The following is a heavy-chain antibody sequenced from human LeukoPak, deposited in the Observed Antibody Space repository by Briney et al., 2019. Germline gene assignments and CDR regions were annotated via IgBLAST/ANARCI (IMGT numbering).Heavy chain of an antibody. CDR1: GYTFTSYG. J-gene: IGHJ6*02. D-gene: IGHD6-13*01. V-gene: IGHV1-18*01. CDR2: ISAYNGNT. Sequence: ASVKVSCKASGYTFTSYGISWVRQAPGQGLEWMGWISAYNGNTNYAQKLQGRVTMTTDASTSTAYMELRSLRSDDTAVYYCARVSYSSSWPYYYYYGMDVWGQGTTVTVSS. CDR3: ARVSYSSSWPYYYYYGMDV.